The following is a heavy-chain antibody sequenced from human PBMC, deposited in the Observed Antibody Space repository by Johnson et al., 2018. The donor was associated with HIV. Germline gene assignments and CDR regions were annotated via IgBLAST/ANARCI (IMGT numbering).Heavy chain of an antibody. V-gene: IGHV3-30-3*01. J-gene: IGHJ3*02. Sequence: QVQLVESGGGVVQPGRSLRLSCAASGFTFSSYGMHWVRQAPSKGLEWVAVISYDGGHKYYADSVKGRFTISRDNSKNTLYLQMNSLRAEDTAVYYCAREYYGSGSDAFDIWGQGTMVTVSS. D-gene: IGHD3-10*01. CDR2: ISYDGGHK. CDR3: AREYYGSGSDAFDI. CDR1: GFTFSSYG.